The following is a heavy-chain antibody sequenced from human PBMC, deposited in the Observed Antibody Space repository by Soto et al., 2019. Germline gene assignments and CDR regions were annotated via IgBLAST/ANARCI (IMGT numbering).Heavy chain of an antibody. V-gene: IGHV4-30-4*01. J-gene: IGHJ5*02. D-gene: IGHD5-18*01. CDR3: ARYPSGDTGIDP. CDR1: GGSISSGDYY. CDR2: IYYSGST. Sequence: SETLSLTCTVSGGSISSGDYYWSWIRQPPGKGLEWIGYIYYSGSTYYNPSLKSRVTISVDTSKNQFSLKLSSVTAADTAVYYCARYPSGDTGIDPWGQGTPVTVSS.